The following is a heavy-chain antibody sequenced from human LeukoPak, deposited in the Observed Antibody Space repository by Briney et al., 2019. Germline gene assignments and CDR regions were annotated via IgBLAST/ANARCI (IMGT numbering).Heavy chain of an antibody. J-gene: IGHJ6*04. CDR3: ARDPGIAAAAPYYYYGMGV. Sequence: ASAKVSCKASGYTFTSYYMHWVRQAPGQGLEWMGIINPSGGSTSYAQKFQGRVTVTRDTSTSTVYMELSSLRSEDTAVYYCARDPGIAAAAPYYYYGMGVWGKGTTVTVSS. CDR2: INPSGGST. CDR1: GYTFTSYY. D-gene: IGHD6-13*01. V-gene: IGHV1-46*01.